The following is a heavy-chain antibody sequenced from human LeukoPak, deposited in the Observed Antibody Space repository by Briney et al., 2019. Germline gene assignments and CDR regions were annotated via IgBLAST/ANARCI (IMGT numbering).Heavy chain of an antibody. Sequence: SETLSLTCTVSGYSISSGNYWGWIRQPPGKGLEWIGNIYHIGTTYYNPSLKSRVTISVDTSNNQFSLKLSSVTAADTAMYYCARGCGGNVDYWGQGTLVTVSS. CDR1: GYSISSGNY. CDR2: IYHIGTT. CDR3: ARGCGGNVDY. D-gene: IGHD4-23*01. J-gene: IGHJ4*02. V-gene: IGHV4-38-2*02.